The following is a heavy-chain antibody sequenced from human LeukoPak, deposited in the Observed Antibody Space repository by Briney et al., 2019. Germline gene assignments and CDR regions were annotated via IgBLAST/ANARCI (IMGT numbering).Heavy chain of an antibody. D-gene: IGHD1-26*01. CDR3: AKGNPSIVKWCDPFDI. CDR1: GFTFSRHS. CDR2: ISSDGGDT. Sequence: PGGSLRLSCAASGFTFSRHSMAWVRQAPGKGLEWVSSISSDGGDTYYTDSVKGRFTISRDNSGNTLHLQMNSLRAEDTAVYYCAKGNPSIVKWCDPFDIWGQGTTVTVSS. V-gene: IGHV3-23*01. J-gene: IGHJ3*02.